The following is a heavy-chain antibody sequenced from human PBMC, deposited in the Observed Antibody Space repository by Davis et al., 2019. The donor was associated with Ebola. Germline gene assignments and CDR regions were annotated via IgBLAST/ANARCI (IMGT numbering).Heavy chain of an antibody. Sequence: PSETLSLTCAVYGGSFSGYYWSWIRQPPGKGLEWIGEINHSGSTNYNPSLKSRVTISVDTSKNQFSLKLSSVTAADTAVYYCARAGPKQIPDYWGQGTLVTVSS. CDR3: ARAGPKQIPDY. V-gene: IGHV4-34*01. J-gene: IGHJ4*02. CDR1: GGSFSGYY. CDR2: INHSGST. D-gene: IGHD1/OR15-1a*01.